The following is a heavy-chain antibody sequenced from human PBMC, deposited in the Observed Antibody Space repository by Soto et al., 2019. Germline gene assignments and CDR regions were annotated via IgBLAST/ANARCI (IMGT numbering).Heavy chain of an antibody. V-gene: IGHV4-61*01. J-gene: IGHJ5*02. D-gene: IGHD2-15*01. CDR3: ARIVVAANNYFDP. CDR1: GGSVNSDSSY. CDR2: IYYSGVT. Sequence: LSLTCTVSGGSVNSDSSYWSWIRQPPGKGLEWIGYIYYSGVTKYNPSLRGRATISLDTSKNQFSLRLNSVTAADTAVFYCARIVVAANNYFDPWGQGTLVTVSS.